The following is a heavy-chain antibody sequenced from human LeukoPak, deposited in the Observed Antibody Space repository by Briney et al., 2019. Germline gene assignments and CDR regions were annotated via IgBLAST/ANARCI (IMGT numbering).Heavy chain of an antibody. J-gene: IGHJ4*02. CDR2: INQDGSEK. CDR1: GFSFRSHW. CDR3: ARDCSGLSTSIDC. D-gene: IGHD2-15*01. Sequence: PGGSLRHTCAASGFSFRSHWMSWVRQAPGKGLEWVAIINQDGSEKYYVDSVKGRFSITRDNAKNSLELQVNSLRAEDTAVYYCARDCSGLSTSIDCWGQGTLVTVSS. V-gene: IGHV3-7*04.